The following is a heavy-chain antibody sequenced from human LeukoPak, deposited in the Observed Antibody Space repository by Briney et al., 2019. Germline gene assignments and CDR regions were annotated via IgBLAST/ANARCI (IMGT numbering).Heavy chain of an antibody. D-gene: IGHD3-3*01. Sequence: SQTLSLTCTVSGGSISSGSYYWSWIRQPAGKGLEWIVRIYTSGSTNYNPSLKSRVTISVDTSKNQFSLKLSSVTAADTAVYYCARELRFLEWLSPNWFDPWGQGTLVTVSS. CDR1: GGSISSGSYY. J-gene: IGHJ5*02. CDR2: IYTSGST. V-gene: IGHV4-61*02. CDR3: ARELRFLEWLSPNWFDP.